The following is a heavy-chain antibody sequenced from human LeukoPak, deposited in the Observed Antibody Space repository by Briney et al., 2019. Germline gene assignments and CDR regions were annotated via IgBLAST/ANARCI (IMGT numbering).Heavy chain of an antibody. CDR1: GFTFSSYA. CDR2: ISGSGGSA. D-gene: IGHD2-21*02. CDR3: AKVMGAYCGGDCYSGWFDP. J-gene: IGHJ5*02. V-gene: IGHV3-23*01. Sequence: GGSLRLSCAASGFTFSSYAMSWVRQAPGKGLDWVSAISGSGGSAFYADSVKGRFTISRNNSKNTLYLQMKSLRAEDTAVYYCAKVMGAYCGGDCYSGWFDPWGQGTLVTVSS.